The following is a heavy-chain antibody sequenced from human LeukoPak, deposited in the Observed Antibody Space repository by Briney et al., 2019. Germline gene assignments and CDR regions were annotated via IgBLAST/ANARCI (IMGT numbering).Heavy chain of an antibody. D-gene: IGHD3-16*01. J-gene: IGHJ4*02. V-gene: IGHV3-30*18. CDR1: GFTFSSYA. CDR3: AKDRGEYPFDY. Sequence: GGSLRLSCAASGFTFSSYAMSWVRQAPGKGLEWVAVISYDGSNKYYADSVKGRFTISRDNSKNTLYLQMNSLRAEDTAVYYCAKDRGEYPFDYWGQGTLVTVSS. CDR2: ISYDGSNK.